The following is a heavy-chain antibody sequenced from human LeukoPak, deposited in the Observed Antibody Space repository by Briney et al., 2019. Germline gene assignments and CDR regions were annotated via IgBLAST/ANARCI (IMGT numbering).Heavy chain of an antibody. D-gene: IGHD3-10*01. CDR1: GFTFDDYA. Sequence: PGGSLRLSCAASGFTFDDYAMTWVRQAPGKGLEWVSGIYWNGGSTGYADSVKGRFTISRDNAKNSLYLQMTSLRAEDTALYYCARVTSSMVRAFDPWGQGTLVTVSS. CDR3: ARVTSSMVRAFDP. CDR2: IYWNGGST. V-gene: IGHV3-20*04. J-gene: IGHJ5*02.